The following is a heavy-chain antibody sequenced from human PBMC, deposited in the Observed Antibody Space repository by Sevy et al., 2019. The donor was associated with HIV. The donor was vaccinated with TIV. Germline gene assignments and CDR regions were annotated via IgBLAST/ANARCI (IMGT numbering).Heavy chain of an antibody. CDR3: ARGGETPRGFDP. D-gene: IGHD3-16*01. CDR2: IYHSGYT. CDR1: GGSISSVNW. Sequence: SETLSLTCAVSGGSISSVNWWHWVRQPPGKGLEWIGEIYHSGYTNYNPSLKSRVTISVDNSKNQFSLKLSFVTAADPAVYYCARGGETPRGFDPWGQGSLVTVSS. J-gene: IGHJ5*02. V-gene: IGHV4-4*02.